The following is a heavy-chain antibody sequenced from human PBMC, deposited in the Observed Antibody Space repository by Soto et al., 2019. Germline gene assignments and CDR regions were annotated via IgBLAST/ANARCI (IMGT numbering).Heavy chain of an antibody. V-gene: IGHV4-30-2*01. CDR1: GGSISSGDYS. J-gene: IGHJ4*02. D-gene: IGHD3-22*01. CDR2: IYDGGST. CDR3: APVRSEYDNSGPVDY. Sequence: QLQLQESGSGLVKPSQTLSLTCAVSGGSISSGDYSWNWIRQPPGKGLEWIGYIYDGGSTYYNPSLPSPVTMHVYRSSTHFSLHLNSLPPAHPALYYCAPVRSEYDNSGPVDYWGQGTLVPVSS.